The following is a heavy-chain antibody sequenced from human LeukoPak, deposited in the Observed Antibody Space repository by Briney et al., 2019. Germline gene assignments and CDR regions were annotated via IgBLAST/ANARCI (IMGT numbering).Heavy chain of an antibody. CDR1: GYTFTGYY. CDR2: INPNSGGT. J-gene: IGHJ6*02. Sequence: ASVKVSCKASGYTFTGYYKHWVRQAPGQGLEWMGWINPNSGGTNYAQKFQGRVTMTRDTSISTAYMELSRLRSDDTAVYYCATTVTQSLYYYYGMDVWGQGTTVTVSS. V-gene: IGHV1-2*02. D-gene: IGHD4-17*01. CDR3: ATTVTQSLYYYYGMDV.